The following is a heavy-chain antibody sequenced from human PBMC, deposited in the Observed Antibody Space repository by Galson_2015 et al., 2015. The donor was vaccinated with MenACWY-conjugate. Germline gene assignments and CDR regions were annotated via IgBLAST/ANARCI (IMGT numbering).Heavy chain of an antibody. CDR1: GGSISSYY. CDR3: ARQGLGSGKDGALDV. D-gene: IGHD5-24*01. V-gene: IGHV4-59*08. J-gene: IGHJ3*01. CDR2: IYKSGST. Sequence: ETLSLTCTVSGGSISSYYWSWIRQPPGKGLEWIGNIYKSGSTYYNPSLRSRVTISVDTSKNQFSLKVNSVTAADTALYYCARQGLGSGKDGALDVWGQGTMVTVPS.